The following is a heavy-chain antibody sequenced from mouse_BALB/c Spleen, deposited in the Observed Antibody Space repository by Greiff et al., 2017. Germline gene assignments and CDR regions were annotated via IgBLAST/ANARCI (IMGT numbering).Heavy chain of an antibody. Sequence: EVQRVESGPGLVKPSQSLSLTCTVTGYSITSDYAWTWIRQFPGNKLEWMGYISYSGSTSYNPSLKSRISITRDTSKNQFFLQLNSVTTEDTATYYCARDGYPSHQAWFAYWGQGTLVTVSA. CDR2: ISYSGST. CDR1: GYSITSDYA. D-gene: IGHD2-3*01. J-gene: IGHJ3*01. CDR3: ARDGYPSHQAWFAY. V-gene: IGHV3-2*02.